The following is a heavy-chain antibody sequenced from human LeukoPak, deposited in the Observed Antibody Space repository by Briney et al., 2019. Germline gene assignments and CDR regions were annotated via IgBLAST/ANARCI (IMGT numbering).Heavy chain of an antibody. J-gene: IGHJ4*02. CDR2: IRNKTHDGTT. CDR3: TLGAPSY. CDR1: GFTFGDYA. Sequence: GGSLRLSCTASGFTFGDYAMGWVRQAPGKGLEWVGFIRNKTHDGTTEYAASVKGRFTISRDDSKSIAYLQMNSLKTEDTAVYYCTLGAPSYWGQGTLVTVSS. V-gene: IGHV3-49*04. D-gene: IGHD1-26*01.